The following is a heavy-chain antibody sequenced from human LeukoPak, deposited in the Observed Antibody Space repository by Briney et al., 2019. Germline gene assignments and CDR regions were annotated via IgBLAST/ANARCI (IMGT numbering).Heavy chain of an antibody. CDR2: ISGSAGTT. CDR3: AKLSSWTDRNFDY. J-gene: IGHJ4*02. D-gene: IGHD6-13*01. V-gene: IGHV3-23*01. Sequence: GGSLRLSCAASGFTFSGYAMSWVRQAPGKGLEWVSAISGSAGTTYYADSVKGRFTISGDNSKNTLYLQMNSLRAEGTAVYYCAKLSSWTDRNFDYWGQGTLVTVSS. CDR1: GFTFSGYA.